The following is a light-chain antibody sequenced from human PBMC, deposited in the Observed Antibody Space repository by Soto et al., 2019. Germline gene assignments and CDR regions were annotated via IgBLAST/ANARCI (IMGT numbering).Light chain of an antibody. CDR1: QNIHNNY. CDR3: QRYDTAKT. CDR2: DIS. V-gene: IGKV3-20*01. J-gene: IGKJ1*01. Sequence: ETVLTQSPGTLSLSPGERATLSCRASQNIHNNYLAWYQQKRGQAPRLLIYDISTRATGIPDGFSGSGSGTDFTLTISRLEPEDFAVYYCQRYDTAKTFGQGTKVEIK.